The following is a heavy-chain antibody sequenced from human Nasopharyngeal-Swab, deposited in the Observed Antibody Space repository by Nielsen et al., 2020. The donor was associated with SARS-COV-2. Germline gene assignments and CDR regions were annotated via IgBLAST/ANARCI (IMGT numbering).Heavy chain of an antibody. J-gene: IGHJ3*02. CDR1: GFTFSDYY. V-gene: IGHV3-11*01. CDR2: ISTSGSTI. Sequence: GGSLRLSCAASGFTFSDYYMSWIRQAPGKGLEWVSYISTSGSTISFADSVKGRFTISRDNAKNSRYLQMNSLRAEDTAVYYCARPRGGWAFDIWGQGTMVTVSS. D-gene: IGHD3-16*01. CDR3: ARPRGGWAFDI.